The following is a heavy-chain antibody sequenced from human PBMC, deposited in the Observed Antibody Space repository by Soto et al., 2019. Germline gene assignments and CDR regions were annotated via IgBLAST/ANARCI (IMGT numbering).Heavy chain of an antibody. Sequence: GESLKISCKGSGYSFTSYWIGWVRQMPGKGLEWMGIIYPGDSDTRYSPSFQGQVTISADKSISTAYLQWSSLKASDTAMYYCARHLTVAAAGLGLNAFDIWGQGTMVTVSS. D-gene: IGHD6-13*01. V-gene: IGHV5-51*01. CDR1: GYSFTSYW. J-gene: IGHJ3*02. CDR3: ARHLTVAAAGLGLNAFDI. CDR2: IYPGDSDT.